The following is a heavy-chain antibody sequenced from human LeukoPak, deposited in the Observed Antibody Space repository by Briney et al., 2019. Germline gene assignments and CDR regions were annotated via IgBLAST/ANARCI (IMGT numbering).Heavy chain of an antibody. J-gene: IGHJ6*02. Sequence: GASVKVSCKASGYTFTSYGISWVRQAPGQGLEWMGWISAYNGNTNYAQKLQGRVTMTTDTSTSTAYMELRSLRSDDTAVHYCARRLVGANDYYYYGMDVWGQGTTVTVSS. V-gene: IGHV1-18*01. D-gene: IGHD1-26*01. CDR3: ARRLVGANDYYYYGMDV. CDR1: GYTFTSYG. CDR2: ISAYNGNT.